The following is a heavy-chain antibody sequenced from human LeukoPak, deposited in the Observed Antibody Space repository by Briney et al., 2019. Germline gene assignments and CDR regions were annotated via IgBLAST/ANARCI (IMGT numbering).Heavy chain of an antibody. V-gene: IGHV3-66*01. CDR2: IYSGGST. J-gene: IGHJ4*02. CDR1: GFTVSSNY. Sequence: GGSLRLSCAASGFTVSSNYMSWVRQAPGKGLEWVSVIYSGGSTYYADSVKGRFTISRDNSKNTLYLQMNSLRAEDTAVYYCARDLLYYDFWSGYSYFDYWGQGTLVTVS. D-gene: IGHD3-3*01. CDR3: ARDLLYYDFWSGYSYFDY.